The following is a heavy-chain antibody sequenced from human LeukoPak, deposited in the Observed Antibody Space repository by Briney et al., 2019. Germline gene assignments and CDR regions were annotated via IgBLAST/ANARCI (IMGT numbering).Heavy chain of an antibody. CDR3: ARSEGSWGNYYSDY. D-gene: IGHD3-16*01. J-gene: IGHJ4*02. Sequence: GGSLRLSCTASGFTFEDFGMTWVRQAPGKGLEWVSSANWNGESTGCADSVKGRFTISRDNAKKSLYLQMNSLRAEDTALYYCARSEGSWGNYYSDYWGQGTLVTVSS. CDR2: ANWNGEST. CDR1: GFTFEDFG. V-gene: IGHV3-20*04.